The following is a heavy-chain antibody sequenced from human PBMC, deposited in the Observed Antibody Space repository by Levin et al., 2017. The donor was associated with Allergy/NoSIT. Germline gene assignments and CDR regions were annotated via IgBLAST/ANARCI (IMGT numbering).Heavy chain of an antibody. J-gene: IGHJ3*02. Sequence: GGSLRLSCAASGFTFSSYAMHWVRQAPGKGLEWVAVISYDGSNKYYADSVKGRFTISRDNSKNTLYLQMNSLRAEDTAVYYCAREREIAARRLGTGAFDSWGQGTMVTVSS. CDR1: GFTFSSYA. CDR3: AREREIAARRLGTGAFDS. D-gene: IGHD6-6*01. V-gene: IGHV3-30*04. CDR2: ISYDGSNK.